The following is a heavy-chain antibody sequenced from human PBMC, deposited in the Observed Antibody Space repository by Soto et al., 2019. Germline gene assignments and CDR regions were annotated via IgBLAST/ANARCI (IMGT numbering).Heavy chain of an antibody. D-gene: IGHD6-6*01. CDR2: IYYSGST. V-gene: IGHV4-39*01. CDR3: ARHKVYPDKISSSIYFDY. CDR1: GGPLSSSSYY. J-gene: IGHJ4*02. Sequence: PSETLSLTCTVSGGPLSSSSYYWGWIRQPPGKGLEWIGSIYYSGSTYYNPSLKSRVTISVDTSKNQFSLKLSSVTAADTAVYYCARHKVYPDKISSSIYFDYWGQGTLVTVSS.